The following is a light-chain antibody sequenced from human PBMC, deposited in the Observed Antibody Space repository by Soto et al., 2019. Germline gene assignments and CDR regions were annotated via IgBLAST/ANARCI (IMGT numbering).Light chain of an antibody. CDR1: QGIRND. Sequence: AIQMTQSPSSLSASVGDRVTITCRASQGIRNDLGWYQQKPGKAHKLLSYAASSLQSGVPSRFSGSGSGTDFTLTISSLQPEDFATSYCLQDYNWWTFGQGTKVEIK. CDR3: LQDYNWWT. V-gene: IGKV1-6*01. J-gene: IGKJ1*01. CDR2: AAS.